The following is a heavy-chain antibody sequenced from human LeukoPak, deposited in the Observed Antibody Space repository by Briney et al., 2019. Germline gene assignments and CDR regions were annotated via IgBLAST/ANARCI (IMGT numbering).Heavy chain of an antibody. CDR1: GFTFSSYW. V-gene: IGHV3-7*01. CDR3: ARGFGELSKAY. Sequence: GGSLRLPCAASGFTFSSYWMSWVRQASGKGLEWVANIKQDGSEKYYVDSVKGRFTISRDNAKNSLYLQMNSLRAEDTAVYYCARGFGELSKAYWGQGTLVTVSS. J-gene: IGHJ4*02. D-gene: IGHD3-10*01. CDR2: IKQDGSEK.